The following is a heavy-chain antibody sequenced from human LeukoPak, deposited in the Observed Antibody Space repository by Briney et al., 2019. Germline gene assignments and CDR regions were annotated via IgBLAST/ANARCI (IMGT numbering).Heavy chain of an antibody. CDR1: GVTVSSSY. CDR2: INSDGTT. J-gene: IGHJ4*02. Sequence: GRSLTLSCAASGVTVSSSYMGWVRQAPRKGLEWVSVINSDGTTYYADSVKGRFTASRDPSKNTLSLQMSSLRVGDTAVYYCTRDSTTWARSGYWGQGTLVTVSS. D-gene: IGHD2/OR15-2a*01. CDR3: TRDSTTWARSGY. V-gene: IGHV3-66*01.